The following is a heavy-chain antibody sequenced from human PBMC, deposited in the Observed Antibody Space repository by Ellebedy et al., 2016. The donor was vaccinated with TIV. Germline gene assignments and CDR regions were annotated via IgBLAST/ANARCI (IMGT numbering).Heavy chain of an antibody. V-gene: IGHV4-4*01. CDR1: GGSISRNHW. CDR3: ARGIYGSGSVDY. J-gene: IGHJ4*02. D-gene: IGHD3-10*01. Sequence: MPGGSLRLSCAVSGGSISRNHWWHWVRQPPGKGLEWIGEIEHSGITNYNPSLKSRVTISLDKSKNQFSLNLNSVTAADTAVYFCARGIYGSGSVDYWGQGTLVTVSS. CDR2: IEHSGIT.